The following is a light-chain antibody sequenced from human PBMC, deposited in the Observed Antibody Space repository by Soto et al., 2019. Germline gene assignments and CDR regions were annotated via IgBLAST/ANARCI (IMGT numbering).Light chain of an antibody. CDR3: HSYDVSLSGPV. Sequence: QAVVTQPPSVSGAPGQRVTISCTGSSSNIGAGYDVHWYQQLPGTAPKVLIYDNNNRPSGVPDRFSSSKSGTSASLAITGLQAEDEADYYCHSYDVSLSGPVFGGGTKLTVL. V-gene: IGLV1-40*01. CDR2: DNN. CDR1: SSNIGAGYD. J-gene: IGLJ2*01.